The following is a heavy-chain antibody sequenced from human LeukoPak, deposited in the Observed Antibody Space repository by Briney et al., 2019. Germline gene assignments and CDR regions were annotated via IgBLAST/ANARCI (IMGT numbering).Heavy chain of an antibody. V-gene: IGHV4-59*08. CDR1: GGSISSYY. J-gene: IGHJ6*02. CDR2: IYYSGST. D-gene: IGHD2-15*01. CDR3: ASGLGYCSGGSCYYYGMDV. Sequence: PSETLSLTCTVSGGSISSYYWSWIRQPPGKGLEWIAYIYYSGSTNYNPSLKSRVTISVDTSKNQFSLKLSSVTAADTAVYYCASGLGYCSGGSCYYYGMDVWGQGTTVTVSS.